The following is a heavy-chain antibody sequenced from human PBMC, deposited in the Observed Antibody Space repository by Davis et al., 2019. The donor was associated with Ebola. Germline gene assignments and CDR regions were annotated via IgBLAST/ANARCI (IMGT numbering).Heavy chain of an antibody. J-gene: IGHJ6*02. V-gene: IGHV3-21*01. CDR3: ASLIAGTYGVDV. Sequence: PGGSLRLSCAASGFTFSSYSMNWVRQAPGKGLEWVSAIHSTSTYIYYADSVKGRFTISRDNAKNSVYLQMNSLRAEDTAVYYCASLIAGTYGVDVWGQGTTVTVSS. D-gene: IGHD1-1*01. CDR1: GFTFSSYS. CDR2: IHSTSTYI.